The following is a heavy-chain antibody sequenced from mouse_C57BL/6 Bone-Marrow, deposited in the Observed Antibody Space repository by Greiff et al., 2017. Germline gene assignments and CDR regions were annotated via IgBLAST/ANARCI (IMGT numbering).Heavy chain of an antibody. Sequence: EVKVVESGGGLVKPGGSLKLSCAASGFTFSDYGMHWVRQAPEKGLEWVAYISSGSSTIYYADTVKGRFTISRDNAKNTLFLQMTSLRSEDTAMYYCARSDGPYAMDYWGQGTSVTVSS. D-gene: IGHD2-3*01. J-gene: IGHJ4*01. CDR2: ISSGSSTI. V-gene: IGHV5-17*01. CDR1: GFTFSDYG. CDR3: ARSDGPYAMDY.